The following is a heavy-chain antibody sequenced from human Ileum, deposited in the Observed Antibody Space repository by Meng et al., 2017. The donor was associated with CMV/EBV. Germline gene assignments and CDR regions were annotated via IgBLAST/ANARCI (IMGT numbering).Heavy chain of an antibody. J-gene: IGHJ4*02. D-gene: IGHD6-19*01. CDR3: AGYVGGWYYFDY. V-gene: IGHV1-2*02. CDR1: GYTFTGYY. Sequence: SCKASGYTFTGYYMHWVRQAPGQGLEWMGWINPNSGDTKYAQNFQGRVTMTRDTSITTAYMEVSRLRSDDTAVYYCAGYVGGWYYFDYWGQGTLVTVSS. CDR2: INPNSGDT.